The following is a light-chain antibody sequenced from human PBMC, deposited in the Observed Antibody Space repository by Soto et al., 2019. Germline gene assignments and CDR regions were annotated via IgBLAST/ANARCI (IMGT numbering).Light chain of an antibody. CDR1: QSIRTD. CDR3: QLRTNWLIT. CDR2: DAS. J-gene: IGKJ5*01. Sequence: VLKHTPSTLSVAPEERATLSCRASQSIRTDLAWYQQKPGQAPRLLIYDASNRATGIPARFSGSGSGTDFTLTSSSLKPEDFVVYYLQLRTNWLITFGQGTRLEIK. V-gene: IGKV3-11*01.